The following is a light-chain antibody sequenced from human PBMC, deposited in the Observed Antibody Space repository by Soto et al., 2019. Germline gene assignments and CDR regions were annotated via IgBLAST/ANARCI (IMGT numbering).Light chain of an antibody. CDR1: QSLTSY. CDR2: GIS. V-gene: IGKV3-15*01. Sequence: EIVMTQSPATLSVSPGETATLSCRASQSLTSYLAWYQQKPDQAPRLLIYGISTRATDIPARFSGSGSGTDFTLTIGRLEPEDFAVYYCQQYLVTPWTFGQGTKVDIK. J-gene: IGKJ1*01. CDR3: QQYLVTPWT.